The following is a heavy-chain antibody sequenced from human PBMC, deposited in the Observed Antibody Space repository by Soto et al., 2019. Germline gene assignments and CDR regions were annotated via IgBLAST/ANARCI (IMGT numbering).Heavy chain of an antibody. D-gene: IGHD6-6*01. J-gene: IGHJ4*02. CDR2: ISGSGGST. V-gene: IGHV3-23*01. Sequence: EVQLLESGGGLVQPGGSLRLSCAASGFTFSSYAVSWVRQAPGKGLEWVSAISGSGGSTYYADSVKGRFTISRDNSKNTLYLQMNSLRAEDTAVYYCAKGGQLVRNAEDWGQGTLVTVSS. CDR3: AKGGQLVRNAED. CDR1: GFTFSSYA.